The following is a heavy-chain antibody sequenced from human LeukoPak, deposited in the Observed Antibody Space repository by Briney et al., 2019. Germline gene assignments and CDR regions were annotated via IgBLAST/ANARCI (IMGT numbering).Heavy chain of an antibody. CDR3: ARELNYDSSGYYFDY. J-gene: IGHJ4*02. V-gene: IGHV1-2*02. CDR2: INPNSGGT. D-gene: IGHD3-22*01. Sequence: GASVKVPCKASGYTFTVYFMHWVRQAPGQGLEWMGWINPNSGGTNYAQKFQGRVTMTRDTSISTAYMELSRLRSDDTAVYYCARELNYDSSGYYFDYWGQGTLVTASS. CDR1: GYTFTVYF.